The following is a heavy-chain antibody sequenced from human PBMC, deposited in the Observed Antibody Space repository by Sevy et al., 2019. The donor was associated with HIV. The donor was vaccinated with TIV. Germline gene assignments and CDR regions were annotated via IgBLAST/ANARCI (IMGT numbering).Heavy chain of an antibody. CDR2: VSGSGGKR. V-gene: IGHV3-23*01. D-gene: IGHD3-10*01. CDR1: GFTFSNYG. J-gene: IGHJ3*01. Sequence: GGSLRLSCAAFGFTFSNYGMTWVRQAPGKGLEWVSNVSGSGGKRYNADSVKGRFTISRDNSKNTLYLQMNSLRAEDTAVYYCARRGNYYGDAFDFWGQGTVVTVSS. CDR3: ARRGNYYGDAFDF.